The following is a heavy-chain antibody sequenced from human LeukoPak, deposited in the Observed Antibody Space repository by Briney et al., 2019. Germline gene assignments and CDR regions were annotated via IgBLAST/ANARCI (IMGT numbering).Heavy chain of an antibody. CDR3: AGLVGRYSSGLYYYYFDY. D-gene: IGHD3-22*01. Sequence: PSETLSLTCTVSGDSINSLDLWSWVSQPPGKGLEWIGEMYLSGTTHSNPSVKSRVTISIDKSNNQFFLNLSSVTAADTAVYYCAGLVGRYSSGLYYYYFDYWGQGTLVTVSS. V-gene: IGHV4-4*02. CDR1: GDSINSLDL. J-gene: IGHJ4*02. CDR2: MYLSGTT.